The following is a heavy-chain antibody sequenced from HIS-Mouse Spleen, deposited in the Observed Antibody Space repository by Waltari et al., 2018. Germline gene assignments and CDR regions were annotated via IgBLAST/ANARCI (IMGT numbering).Heavy chain of an antibody. CDR3: ARRITIFGVVTFDY. CDR1: GGSFSGYY. V-gene: IGHV4-34*01. CDR2: INHSGSP. Sequence: QVQLQQWGAGLLKPSETLSLTCAVYGGSFSGYYWSWIRQPPGKGLEWIGEINHSGSPNDNPALKSRGTISVDTSKNQCSLKLSSVTAADTAVYYCARRITIFGVVTFDYWGQGTLVTVSS. D-gene: IGHD3-3*01. J-gene: IGHJ4*02.